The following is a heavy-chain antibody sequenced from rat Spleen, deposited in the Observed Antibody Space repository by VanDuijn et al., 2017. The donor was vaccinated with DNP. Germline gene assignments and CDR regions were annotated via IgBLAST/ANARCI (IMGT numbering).Heavy chain of an antibody. CDR2: INTVGSNT. D-gene: IGHD5-1*01. Sequence: EVQLVESGGGLVQPGRSLKLSCAASGLTFSNYGMAWVRQAPARGLEWVASINTVGSNTYYRDPVKGRFTVSRVNAKNTQYLQMDSLRSEDTATYYCVTVVMTGSLDYWGQGVMVTVSS. CDR1: GLTFSNYG. V-gene: IGHV5S13*01. J-gene: IGHJ2*01. CDR3: VTVVMTGSLDY.